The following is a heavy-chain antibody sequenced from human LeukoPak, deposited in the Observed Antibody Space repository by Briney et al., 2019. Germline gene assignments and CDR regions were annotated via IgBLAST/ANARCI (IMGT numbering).Heavy chain of an antibody. Sequence: SETLSLTCVLSGASIRSSDYYWAWIRQPPGKGLEWIGTVYYSGSTYYNPSLKSRVTISVGTSKNSFSLNVTSLTAADTAVYYCARHGNWEPFDYWGQGSLVTVSS. V-gene: IGHV4-39*01. D-gene: IGHD1-1*01. J-gene: IGHJ4*02. CDR3: ARHGNWEPFDY. CDR2: VYYSGST. CDR1: GASIRSSDYY.